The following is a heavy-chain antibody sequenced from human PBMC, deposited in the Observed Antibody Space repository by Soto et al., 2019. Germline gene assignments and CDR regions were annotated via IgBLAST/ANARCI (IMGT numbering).Heavy chain of an antibody. CDR2: INHSGST. D-gene: IGHD3-10*01. CDR1: GGSFSGYY. V-gene: IGHV4-34*01. J-gene: IGHJ5*02. CDR3: ARGKGLWFGDKAWFDP. Sequence: QVQLQQWGAGLLKPSETLSLTCAVYGGSFSGYYWSWIRQPPGKGLEWIGEINHSGSTNYTPSLKSRVTISVDTSKNQFSLKLSSVTAADTAVYYCARGKGLWFGDKAWFDPWGQGTLVTVSS.